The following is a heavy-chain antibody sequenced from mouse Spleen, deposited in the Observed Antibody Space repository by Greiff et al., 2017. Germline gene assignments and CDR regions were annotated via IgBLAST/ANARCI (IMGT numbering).Heavy chain of an antibody. J-gene: IGHJ4*01. V-gene: IGHV1-54*01. CDR1: GYAFTNYL. D-gene: IGHD2-3*01. Sequence: VQLQQSGAELVRPGTSVKVSCKASGYAFTNYLIEWVKQRPGQGLEWIGVINPGSGGTNYNEKFKGKATLTADKSSSTAYMQLSSLTSDDSAVYFCARSGYYVYAMDYWGQGTSVTVSS. CDR2: INPGSGGT. CDR3: ARSGYYVYAMDY.